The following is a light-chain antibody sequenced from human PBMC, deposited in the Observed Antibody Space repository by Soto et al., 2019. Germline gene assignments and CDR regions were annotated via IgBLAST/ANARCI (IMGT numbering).Light chain of an antibody. CDR3: QQVDT. J-gene: IGKJ5*01. V-gene: IGKV3-11*01. CDR2: DAA. Sequence: EIVLTQSPATLSLSPGERATLSCRASQSVSSYLAWYQHKPGQAPRLLIYDAANRSTGIPARFSGSGSATEFSATISRLGPEDFAVYYCQQVDTFDHQKRLAIK. CDR1: QSVSSY.